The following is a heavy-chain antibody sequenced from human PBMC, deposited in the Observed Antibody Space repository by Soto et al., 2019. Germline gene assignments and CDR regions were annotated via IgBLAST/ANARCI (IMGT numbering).Heavy chain of an antibody. CDR3: ARENRYNWNHDPYYFDY. Sequence: GASVKVSCKASGGTFSSYAISWVRQAPGQGLEWMGGIIPIFGTANYAQKFQGRVTITADESTSTAYMELSSLRSEDTAVYYCARENRYNWNHDPYYFDYWGQGTLVTVSS. J-gene: IGHJ4*02. CDR2: IIPIFGTA. D-gene: IGHD1-20*01. CDR1: GGTFSSYA. V-gene: IGHV1-69*13.